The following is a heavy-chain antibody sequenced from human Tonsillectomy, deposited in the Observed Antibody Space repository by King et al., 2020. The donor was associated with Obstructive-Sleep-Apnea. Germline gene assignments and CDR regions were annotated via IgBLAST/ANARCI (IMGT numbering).Heavy chain of an antibody. CDR2: ISWNSGRI. CDR3: AKALRGSYSGSPTLDY. CDR1: GVTFDDYA. V-gene: IGHV3-9*01. Sequence: VQLVESGGGLVQPGRSLRLSCAASGVTFDDYAMHWVRQAPGKGLEWVSGISWNSGRIGYADSWKGRFTISRDNAKNSLYLQMNSLRAEDTALYYCAKALRGSYSGSPTLDYWGQGTLVTVSS. J-gene: IGHJ4*02. D-gene: IGHD1-26*01.